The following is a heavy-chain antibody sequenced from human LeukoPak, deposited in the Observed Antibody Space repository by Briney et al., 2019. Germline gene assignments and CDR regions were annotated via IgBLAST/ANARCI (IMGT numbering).Heavy chain of an antibody. V-gene: IGHV1-46*01. Sequence: GASVTVSCTASGYTFTSNYIHWVRQAPGQGLEWMGMIYPRDGSTSYAQKFQGRVTMTRDTSTSTVYMELSSLRSEDTAVYYCARVRAAAAGAYDYWGQGTLVTVSS. CDR2: IYPRDGST. D-gene: IGHD6-13*01. J-gene: IGHJ4*02. CDR3: ARVRAAAAGAYDY. CDR1: GYTFTSNY.